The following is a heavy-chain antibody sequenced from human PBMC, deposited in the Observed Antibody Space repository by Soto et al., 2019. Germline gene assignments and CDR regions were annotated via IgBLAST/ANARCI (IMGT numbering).Heavy chain of an antibody. CDR1: GGSISSGGYS. CDR2: IYYAGPT. CDR3: ARLGGYYQALDS. V-gene: IGHV4-61*08. D-gene: IGHD3-22*01. J-gene: IGHJ4*02. Sequence: SETLSLTCTVSGGSISSGGYSWSWIRQPPGKGLEWIGYIYYAGPTTYNPSLKSRVTISVDTSKNQFSLKLNSVTAADTAVYYCARLGGYYQALDSWGQGTLVTVSS.